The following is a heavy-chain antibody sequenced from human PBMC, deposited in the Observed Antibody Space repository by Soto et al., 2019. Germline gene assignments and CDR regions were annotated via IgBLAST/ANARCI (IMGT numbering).Heavy chain of an antibody. V-gene: IGHV4-39*07. CDR1: GGSISSSSYY. CDR3: ARDAGELGIDY. Sequence: SQTLSLTCTVSGGSISSSSYYWGWIRQPPGKGLEWIGSIYYSGSTYYNPSLKSRVTISVDTSKNQFSLKLSSVTAADTAVYYCARDAGELGIDYWGQGTLVTVSS. D-gene: IGHD7-27*01. J-gene: IGHJ4*02. CDR2: IYYSGST.